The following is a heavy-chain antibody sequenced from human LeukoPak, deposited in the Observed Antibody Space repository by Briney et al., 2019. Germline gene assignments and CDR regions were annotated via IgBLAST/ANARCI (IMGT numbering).Heavy chain of an antibody. D-gene: IGHD3-10*01. CDR2: INPNSGGT. CDR1: GYTFTGYY. J-gene: IGHJ4*02. V-gene: IGHV1-2*06. CDR3: ARRAGSGRDFDY. Sequence: ASVKVSCKASGYTFTGYYMHWVRQAPGQGLEWMGRINPNSGGTNYAQKFQGRVTMTRDTSIGTAYMELSRLRSDDTAVYYCARRAGSGRDFDYWGQGTLVTVSS.